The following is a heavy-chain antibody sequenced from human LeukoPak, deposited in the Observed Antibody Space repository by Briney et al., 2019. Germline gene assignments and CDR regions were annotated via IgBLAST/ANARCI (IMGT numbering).Heavy chain of an antibody. D-gene: IGHD6-13*01. J-gene: IGHJ4*02. V-gene: IGHV1-46*01. Sequence: ASVKVSCKASGNTFTSYYMHWVRQAPGQGLEWMGIINTSGGRTNYAQKFQGRVTMTRDTSTSAVYMELSSLRSEDTAMYYCARDNTAGGPFDYWGQGTLVTVSS. CDR3: ARDNTAGGPFDY. CDR2: INTSGGRT. CDR1: GNTFTSYY.